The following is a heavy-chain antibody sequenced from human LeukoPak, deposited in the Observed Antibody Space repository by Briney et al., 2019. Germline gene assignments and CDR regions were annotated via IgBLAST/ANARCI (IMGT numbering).Heavy chain of an antibody. D-gene: IGHD1-26*01. Sequence: QSGGSLRLSCAASGFTFSSEAMHWVRQAPGKGLEWVSAISGSGGSTYYADSVKGRFTISRDNSKNTLYLQMNSLRAEDTAVYYCAKEGSFEPWFDPWGQGTLVTVSS. J-gene: IGHJ5*02. V-gene: IGHV3-23*01. CDR3: AKEGSFEPWFDP. CDR2: ISGSGGST. CDR1: GFTFSSEA.